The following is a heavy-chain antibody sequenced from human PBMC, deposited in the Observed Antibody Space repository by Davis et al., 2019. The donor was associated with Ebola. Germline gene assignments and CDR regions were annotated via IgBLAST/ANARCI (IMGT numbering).Heavy chain of an antibody. CDR2: ITRDGSAT. Sequence: HTGGSLRLSCAASGFTLSSYWMHWVRQAPGKGLVWVSRITRDGSATTYADSVRGRFTISRDNAKNTLFLQMNSLRAEDTAVYYCVRDLWEYGSGSFALWGQGTLVTVSS. D-gene: IGHD3-10*01. CDR1: GFTLSSYW. CDR3: VRDLWEYGSGSFAL. V-gene: IGHV3-74*01. J-gene: IGHJ5*02.